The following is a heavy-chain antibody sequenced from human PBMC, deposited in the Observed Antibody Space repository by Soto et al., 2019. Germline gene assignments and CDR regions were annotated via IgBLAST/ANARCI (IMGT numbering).Heavy chain of an antibody. CDR3: ARGGYDFWSGYLTYLDY. V-gene: IGHV4-34*01. Sequence: TLEPLCVTCAVYGGSCSGYYWSWIRQPPGKGLEWIGEINHSGSTNYNPSLKSRVTISVDTSKNQFSLKLSSVTAADTAVYYCARGGYDFWSGYLTYLDYWGQGTLVTVSS. J-gene: IGHJ4*02. CDR2: INHSGST. D-gene: IGHD3-3*01. CDR1: GGSCSGYY.